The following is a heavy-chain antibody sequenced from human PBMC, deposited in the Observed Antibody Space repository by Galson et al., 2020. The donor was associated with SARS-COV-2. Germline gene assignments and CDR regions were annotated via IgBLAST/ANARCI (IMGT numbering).Heavy chain of an antibody. Sequence: ASETLSLTCTVSGDSIRRYHWSWIRQSPGKGLEWVGYFYNSVTTNYNPSLMGRVTLSVDTSKNHFSLKLTSVTAADTAVYYCARLCVGSPQGLRWWERPDDQYCGLDVWGHGTTVTVSS. CDR3: ARLCVGSPQGLRWWERPDDQYCGLDV. J-gene: IGHJ6*02. CDR2: FYNSVTT. CDR1: GDSIRRYH. V-gene: IGHV4-59*08. D-gene: IGHD3-16*01.